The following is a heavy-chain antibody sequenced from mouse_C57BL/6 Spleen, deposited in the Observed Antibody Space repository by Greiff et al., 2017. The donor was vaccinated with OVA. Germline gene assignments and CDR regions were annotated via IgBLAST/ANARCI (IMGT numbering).Heavy chain of an antibody. Sequence: QVQLQQPGAELVKPGASVKMSCKASGYTFTSYWITWVKQRPGQGLEWIGDIYPGSGSTNYTEKFKSKATLTVDTSSSTAYMQLSSLTSEDSAVYYCARRSYDYDVDYWGQGTTLTVSS. CDR2: IYPGSGST. D-gene: IGHD2-4*01. CDR1: GYTFTSYW. J-gene: IGHJ2*01. CDR3: ARRSYDYDVDY. V-gene: IGHV1-55*01.